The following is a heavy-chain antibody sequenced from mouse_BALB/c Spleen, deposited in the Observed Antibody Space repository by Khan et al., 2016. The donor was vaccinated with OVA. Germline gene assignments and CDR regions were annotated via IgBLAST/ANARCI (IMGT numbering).Heavy chain of an antibody. Sequence: VQLQESGPGLVAPSQNLSITCTVSGFSLSDYGVSWIHQPPGKGLEWLGVIWGGGSTYYNSALRSRLSISKDNSKSQVFLKMSSLQSDDTAMFYCAKGVLSYYYTLDYWGQGTSVTVSS. CDR3: AKGVLSYYYTLDY. CDR2: IWGGGST. CDR1: GFSLSDYG. J-gene: IGHJ4*01. V-gene: IGHV2-6-5*01.